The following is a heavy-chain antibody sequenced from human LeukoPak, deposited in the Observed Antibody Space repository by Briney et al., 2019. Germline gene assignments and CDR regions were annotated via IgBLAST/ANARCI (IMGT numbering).Heavy chain of an antibody. CDR1: GFSFSTSW. CDR3: ARGSGYSAFGTDDY. V-gene: IGHV3-21*01. D-gene: IGHD3-10*01. Sequence: GGSLRLSCAASGFSFSTSWMAWVRQAPGKGLEWVSSISSSSSYIYYADSVKGRFTISRDNAKNSLYLQMNSLRAEDTAVYYCARGSGYSAFGTDDYWGQGTLVTVSS. J-gene: IGHJ4*02. CDR2: ISSSSSYI.